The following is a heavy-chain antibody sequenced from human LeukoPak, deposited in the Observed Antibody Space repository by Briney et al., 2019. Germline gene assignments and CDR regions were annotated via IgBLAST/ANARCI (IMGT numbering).Heavy chain of an antibody. CDR2: ISYDGSNK. Sequence: GGSLRLSCAASGFTFSSYGMHWVRQAPGKGLEWVAVISYDGSNKYYADSVKGRFTISRDNSKNTLYLQMNSLRAEDTAVCYCAKEEGDIVAPDYWGQGTLVTVSS. V-gene: IGHV3-30*18. D-gene: IGHD5-12*01. J-gene: IGHJ4*02. CDR1: GFTFSSYG. CDR3: AKEEGDIVAPDY.